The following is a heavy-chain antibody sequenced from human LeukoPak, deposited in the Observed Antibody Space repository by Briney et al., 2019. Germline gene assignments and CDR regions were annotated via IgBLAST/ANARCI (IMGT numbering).Heavy chain of an antibody. J-gene: IGHJ4*02. Sequence: GGSLRLSCEVSGFTFSSSRMNWVRQAPGKGLEWVSYISSRGTTKHYADSVKGRFTISRDNAKNALYLQMNSLRVEDTAVYYCANFEPGYTSSWYAEFWGQGTLVTVSS. CDR3: ANFEPGYTSSWYAEF. D-gene: IGHD6-13*01. CDR2: ISSRGTTK. V-gene: IGHV3-48*01. CDR1: GFTFSSSR.